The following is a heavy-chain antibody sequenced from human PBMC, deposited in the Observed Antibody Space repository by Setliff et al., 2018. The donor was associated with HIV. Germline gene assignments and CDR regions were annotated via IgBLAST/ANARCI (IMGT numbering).Heavy chain of an antibody. D-gene: IGHD3-22*01. Sequence: SVKVSCKASGGTFTNSALTWVRQAPGQGLEWMGGSVPLFGTVKYPQKFQGRVTITTDELMTTAYMELSGLRSEDSGVYYCASGSGYCRSGSCYVGVHKNPDKYYSDYWGQGTLVTVSS. CDR3: ASGSGYCRSGSCYVGVHKNPDKYYSDY. V-gene: IGHV1-69*05. J-gene: IGHJ4*02. CDR1: GGTFTNSA. CDR2: SVPLFGTV.